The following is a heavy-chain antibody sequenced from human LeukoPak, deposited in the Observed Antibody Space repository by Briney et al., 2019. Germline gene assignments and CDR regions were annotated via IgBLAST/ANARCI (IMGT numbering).Heavy chain of an antibody. D-gene: IGHD6-13*01. Sequence: ASVKVSCKASGYTFTGYYMHWVRQAPGQGLEWMGWINPNSGGTNYAQKFQGRVTMTRDTSITTAYMELPSLASDDTAVYYCARGYSSPVPNFDYWGQGTVVTVSS. J-gene: IGHJ4*02. CDR3: ARGYSSPVPNFDY. V-gene: IGHV1-2*02. CDR2: INPNSGGT. CDR1: GYTFTGYY.